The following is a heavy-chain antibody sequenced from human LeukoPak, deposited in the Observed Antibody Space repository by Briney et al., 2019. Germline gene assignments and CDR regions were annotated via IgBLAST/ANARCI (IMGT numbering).Heavy chain of an antibody. Sequence: PSETLSLTCTVSGGSISSYYWSWIRQPAGKGLEWIGRIYTSGSTNYNPSLKSRVTISVDTSMNQFSPKLTSVTAADTAVYYCARTPLGYYYGSGTYSYGMDVWGQGTTVTVSS. D-gene: IGHD3-10*01. CDR1: GGSISSYY. V-gene: IGHV4-4*07. CDR2: IYTSGST. CDR3: ARTPLGYYYGSGTYSYGMDV. J-gene: IGHJ6*02.